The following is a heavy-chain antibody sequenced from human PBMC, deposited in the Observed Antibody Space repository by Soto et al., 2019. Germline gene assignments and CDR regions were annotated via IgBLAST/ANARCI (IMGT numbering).Heavy chain of an antibody. Sequence: QLHLVQSGAVVKKPGASVTVSCSASGYPVTAYYMHWVRQAPGRGLEWMGGINPATGAAKYTQTFQGRVTMTRDTSTSTVFMELGGLTPEDTAVFYWARGGGVGVAGSAAFDMWGQGTLVTVSS. CDR2: INPATGAA. CDR1: GYPVTAYY. J-gene: IGHJ3*02. D-gene: IGHD3-3*01. V-gene: IGHV1-2*02. CDR3: ARGGGVGVAGSAAFDM.